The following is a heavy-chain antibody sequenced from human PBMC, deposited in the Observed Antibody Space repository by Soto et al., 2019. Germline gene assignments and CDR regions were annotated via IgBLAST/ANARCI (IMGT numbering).Heavy chain of an antibody. CDR3: TTRIA. J-gene: IGHJ4*02. Sequence: EVQLVESRGDLVKPGGSLTISCAASGFTLANAWMSWVRQAPGKGLEWVGRISTESAGDIKDYAAPVNGRFTVSRDDANSTLYLQMDSLITEYTGIYYCTTRIAGGQGTRVTVSS. CDR1: GFTLANAW. V-gene: IGHV3-15*01. D-gene: IGHD2-15*01. CDR2: ISTESAGDIK.